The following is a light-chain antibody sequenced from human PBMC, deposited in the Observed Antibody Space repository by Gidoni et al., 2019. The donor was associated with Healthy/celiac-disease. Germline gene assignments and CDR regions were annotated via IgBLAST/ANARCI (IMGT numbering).Light chain of an antibody. CDR3: QQSYSTHR. V-gene: IGKV1-39*01. CDR1: QSISSY. CDR2: AAS. Sequence: DIQMTQSPSSLSASVGDRVTITCRASQSISSYLNWYQQKPGKAPKLLIYAASSLQSGVPSRFSGSGSGTEFTLTISSLQPEDFATYYCQQSYSTHRFGQGTKLEIK. J-gene: IGKJ2*03.